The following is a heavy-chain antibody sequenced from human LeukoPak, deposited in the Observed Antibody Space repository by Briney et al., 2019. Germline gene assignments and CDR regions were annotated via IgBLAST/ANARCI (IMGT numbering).Heavy chain of an antibody. V-gene: IGHV1-69*04. CDR2: IIPILGIA. Sequence: GASVKVSCKASGGTFSSYAISWVRQAPGQGLEWMGRIIPILGIANYAQKLQGRVTMTEDTSTDTAYMELSSLRSEDTAVYYCATLSGYDSPLDYWGQGTLVTVSS. D-gene: IGHD5-12*01. CDR1: GGTFSSYA. CDR3: ATLSGYDSPLDY. J-gene: IGHJ4*02.